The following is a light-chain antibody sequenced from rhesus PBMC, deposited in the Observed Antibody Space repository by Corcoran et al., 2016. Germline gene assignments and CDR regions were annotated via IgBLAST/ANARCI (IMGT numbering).Light chain of an antibody. CDR1: HNVNNY. J-gene: IGKJ4*01. V-gene: IGKV1-74*01. CDR3: QHGYGTPLT. Sequence: DIQVTQSPSSLSASVGDRVTITCRASHNVNNYLNWYQQKPGKAPKLLIYKASTLQSGVPSRFSGSGSGTDYTFTISSLQPEDFATYYCQHGYGTPLTFGGGTKVEIK. CDR2: KAS.